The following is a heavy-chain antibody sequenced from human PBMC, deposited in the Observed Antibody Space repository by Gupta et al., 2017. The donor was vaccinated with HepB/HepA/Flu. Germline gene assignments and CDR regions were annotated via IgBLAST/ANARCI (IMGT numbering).Heavy chain of an antibody. D-gene: IGHD3-3*02. Sequence: QVQLVESGGGVVQPGRSLRLSCAASGFTFSSYGMHWVRQAPGKGLEWVAVISYDGSNKYYADSVKGRFTISRDNSKNTLYLQMNSLRAEDTAVYYCAKDLSRGSFLALDYWGQGTLVTVSS. CDR1: GFTFSSYG. V-gene: IGHV3-30*18. CDR2: ISYDGSNK. J-gene: IGHJ4*02. CDR3: AKDLSRGSFLALDY.